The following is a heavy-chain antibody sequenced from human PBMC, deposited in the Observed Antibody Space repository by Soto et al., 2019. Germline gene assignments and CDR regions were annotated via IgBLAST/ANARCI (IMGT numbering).Heavy chain of an antibody. J-gene: IGHJ3*02. Sequence: GGSLRLSCAASGFTFDDYAMHWVRQAPGKGLEWVSGISWNSGSIGYADSVKGRFTISRDNAKNSLYLQMNSLRAEDTALYYCAKLCSTSCYHDAFDIWGQGTMVTVSS. CDR3: AKLCSTSCYHDAFDI. CDR1: GFTFDDYA. V-gene: IGHV3-9*01. CDR2: ISWNSGSI. D-gene: IGHD2-2*01.